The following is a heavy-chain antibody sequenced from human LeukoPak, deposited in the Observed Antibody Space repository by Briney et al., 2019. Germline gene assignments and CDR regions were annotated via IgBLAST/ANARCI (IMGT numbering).Heavy chain of an antibody. CDR2: ISSSGSTI. J-gene: IGHJ6*03. D-gene: IGHD2-2*01. V-gene: IGHV3-11*04. CDR1: GFTFSDYY. CDR3: AREIGDIVVVPAATDYYYYYYMDV. Sequence: GGSLRLSCAASGFTFSDYYMSWIRQAPGKGLEWVSYISSSGSTIYYADSVKGRFTISRDNAKNSLYLQMNSLRAEDTAVYYCAREIGDIVVVPAATDYYYYYYMDVWGKGTTVTVSS.